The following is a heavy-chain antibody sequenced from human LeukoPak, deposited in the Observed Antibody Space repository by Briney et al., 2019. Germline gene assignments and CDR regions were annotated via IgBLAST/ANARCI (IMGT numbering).Heavy chain of an antibody. J-gene: IGHJ3*02. Sequence: QPGGSLNLSCAASGFTFSSYAMSWVREAPGKGREWVSAISGSGGSTYYADSVKGRFTISRDNSKNTLYLQMNSLRAEDTAVYYCAKVLGAARRWDAFDIWGQGTMVTVSS. CDR1: GFTFSSYA. V-gene: IGHV3-23*01. D-gene: IGHD3-3*02. CDR3: AKVLGAARRWDAFDI. CDR2: ISGSGGST.